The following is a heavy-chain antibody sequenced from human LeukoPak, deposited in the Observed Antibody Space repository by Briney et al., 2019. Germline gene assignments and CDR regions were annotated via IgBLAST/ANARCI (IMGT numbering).Heavy chain of an antibody. CDR1: GFTFSLYA. J-gene: IGHJ3*02. V-gene: IGHV3-48*04. Sequence: GGSLRLSCAASGFTFSLYAMNWVRQTPEKGLEWVSHISYNSAATFYPDSVKGRFTISRDNARNLVYLQMNSLRVEDTAMYYCTRSGDGAFDTWGQGTLVTVSS. D-gene: IGHD3-10*01. CDR2: ISYNSAAT. CDR3: TRSGDGAFDT.